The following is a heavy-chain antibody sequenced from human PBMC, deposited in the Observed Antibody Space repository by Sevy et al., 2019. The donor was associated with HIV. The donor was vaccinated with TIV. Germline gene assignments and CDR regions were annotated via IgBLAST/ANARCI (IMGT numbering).Heavy chain of an antibody. Sequence: RGSLRLSCAASGFTFSKYSMSWVRQPPGKGLEWVSTLSFGCGEINYADSVKGRFTISRVNSKSSVYLQMNNLRPEDTAVYYCAREGCTKPHDYWGQGTLVTVSS. V-gene: IGHV3-23*01. D-gene: IGHD2-8*01. J-gene: IGHJ4*02. CDR1: GFTFSKYS. CDR2: LSFGCGEI. CDR3: AREGCTKPHDY.